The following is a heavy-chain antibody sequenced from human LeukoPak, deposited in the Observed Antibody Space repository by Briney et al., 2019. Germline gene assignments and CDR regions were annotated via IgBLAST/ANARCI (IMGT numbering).Heavy chain of an antibody. CDR2: ISGYNGNT. D-gene: IGHD6-13*01. Sequence: ASVKVSCKASGYTFTSYGISWVRQAPGQGLEWMGWISGYNGNTNYAQKLQGRVTMTTDTSTSTAYMELRSLRSDDTAVYYCAREYSSSWYGQTVRFDYWGQGTLVTVSS. CDR3: AREYSSSWYGQTVRFDY. V-gene: IGHV1-18*01. J-gene: IGHJ4*02. CDR1: GYTFTSYG.